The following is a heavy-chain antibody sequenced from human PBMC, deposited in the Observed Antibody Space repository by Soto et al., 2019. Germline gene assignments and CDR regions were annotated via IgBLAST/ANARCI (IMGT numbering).Heavy chain of an antibody. D-gene: IGHD3-22*01. Sequence: QVQLVQSGAELRKPGASVKVSCKASGYSFSSYGINWVRQAPGQGLEWMGWINTYNGNRNYAQKFEDRVTMTTATSTNTVYMDLRSLKSDDTAIYYCARDRLRGYDSSGFYSLGQGTLVTVSS. J-gene: IGHJ4*02. V-gene: IGHV1-18*01. CDR2: INTYNGNR. CDR1: GYSFSSYG. CDR3: ARDRLRGYDSSGFYS.